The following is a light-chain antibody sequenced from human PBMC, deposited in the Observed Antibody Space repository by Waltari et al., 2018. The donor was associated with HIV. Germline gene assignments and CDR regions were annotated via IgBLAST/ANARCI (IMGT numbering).Light chain of an antibody. Sequence: DIQMTQSPSAMSASVGDRVTITCRASQSISSWLAWYQQKPGKAPKLLIYKASSLESGVPSRFSGSGSATEFTLTISSLQPDDLATYYCQHYNSYSWTFGQGTKVEIK. CDR1: QSISSW. CDR2: KAS. J-gene: IGKJ1*01. CDR3: QHYNSYSWT. V-gene: IGKV1-5*03.